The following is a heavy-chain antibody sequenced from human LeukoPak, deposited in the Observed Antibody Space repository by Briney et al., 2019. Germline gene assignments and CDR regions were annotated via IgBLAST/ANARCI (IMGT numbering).Heavy chain of an antibody. J-gene: IGHJ4*02. CDR2: IVVGSGNT. D-gene: IGHD3-9*01. CDR1: GFTFTSSA. CDR3: AADREYYDILTSYYQFDY. Sequence: GTSVKVSCKASGFTFTSSAVQWVRQARGQRLEWIGWIVVGSGNTNYAQKFQERVTITRDMSTSTAYMELSSLRSEDTAVYYCAADREYYDILTSYYQFDYWGQGTLVAVSS. V-gene: IGHV1-58*01.